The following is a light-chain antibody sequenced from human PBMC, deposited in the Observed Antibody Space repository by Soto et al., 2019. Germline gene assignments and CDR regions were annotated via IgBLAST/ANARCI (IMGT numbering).Light chain of an antibody. Sequence: DIQMTQSPSSLSASVGDRVTITCRASQSINSYLNWYQQKPGKAPKLLTYAASSFQSGVSSRFSGSGSGTDFTLTISSLQPEDFATYYCQQSQSFPLTFGGGTKVEIK. J-gene: IGKJ4*01. CDR2: AAS. V-gene: IGKV1-39*01. CDR1: QSINSY. CDR3: QQSQSFPLT.